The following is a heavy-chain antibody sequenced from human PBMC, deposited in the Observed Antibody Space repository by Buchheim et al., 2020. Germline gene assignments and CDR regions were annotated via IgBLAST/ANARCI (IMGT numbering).Heavy chain of an antibody. CDR1: GGSFSGYY. D-gene: IGHD3-3*01. CDR3: ARNGRERFLEWFHPYGMDV. CDR2: INHSGST. V-gene: IGHV4-34*01. Sequence: QVQLQQWGAGLLKPSETLSLTCAVYGGSFSGYYWSWIRQPPGKGLEWIGEINHSGSTNYNPSLKSRVTISVDTSKNQFSLKLSSVTAADTAVYYCARNGRERFLEWFHPYGMDVWGQGTT. J-gene: IGHJ6*02.